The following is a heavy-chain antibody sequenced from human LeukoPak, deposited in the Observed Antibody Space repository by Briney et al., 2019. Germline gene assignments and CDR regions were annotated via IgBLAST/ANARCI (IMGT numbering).Heavy chain of an antibody. CDR2: ISISGSDT. V-gene: IGHV3-11*01. CDR1: GFAFSDYY. J-gene: IGHJ4*02. CDR3: AKKGYYDGSGYYMYYFDH. D-gene: IGHD3-22*01. Sequence: GGSLRLSCAASGFAFSDYYMSWIRQAPGKGLDWLSYISISGSDTFYADSVSGRFTISRDNAKNSPFLQMNSLRVEDTAVYYCAKKGYYDGSGYYMYYFDHWGQGTLVTVSS.